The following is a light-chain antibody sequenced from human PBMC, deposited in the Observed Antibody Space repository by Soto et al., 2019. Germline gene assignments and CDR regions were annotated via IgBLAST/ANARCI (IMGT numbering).Light chain of an antibody. CDR3: QQYNNWPPWT. V-gene: IGKV3-15*01. CDR1: QSVNSN. J-gene: IGKJ1*01. Sequence: EIVMTQSPATLSVSPGERATLSCRASQSVNSNLAWYQQRPGQAPRLLIYGASTRATGIPARFSGSGSGTEFTLTISSLQSEGFAVYYCQQYNNWPPWTFGQGTKVEIK. CDR2: GAS.